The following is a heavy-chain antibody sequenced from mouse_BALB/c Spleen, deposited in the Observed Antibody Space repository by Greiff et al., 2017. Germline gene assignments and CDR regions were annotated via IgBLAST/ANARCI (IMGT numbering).Heavy chain of an antibody. CDR1: GFTFSSFG. J-gene: IGHJ4*01. CDR2: ISSGSSTI. V-gene: IGHV5-17*02. Sequence: EVQLVESGGGLVQPGGSRKLSCAASGFTFSSFGMHWVRQAPEKGLEWVAYISSGSSTIYYADTVKGRFTISRDNPKNTLFLQMTSLRSEDTAMYYCARSRDYGKCAMDYWGQGTSVTVSS. CDR3: ARSRDYGKCAMDY. D-gene: IGHD2-1*01.